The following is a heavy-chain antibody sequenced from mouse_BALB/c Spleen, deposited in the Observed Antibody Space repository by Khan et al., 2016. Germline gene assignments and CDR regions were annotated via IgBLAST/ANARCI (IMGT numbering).Heavy chain of an antibody. CDR3: GRGNYVPGSLDY. CDR2: INPDTITI. D-gene: IGHD2-1*01. Sequence: EVQLVESGGGLVQPGGSLKLSCAASGFDFSRYWMSWVRQAPGKGLEWIGEINPDTITIDYVPSLKDKFIISRDNAKNTLYLQMSKVRSEDTALYYCGRGNYVPGSLDYWGQGTTLTVSS. CDR1: GFDFSRYW. J-gene: IGHJ2*01. V-gene: IGHV4-1*02.